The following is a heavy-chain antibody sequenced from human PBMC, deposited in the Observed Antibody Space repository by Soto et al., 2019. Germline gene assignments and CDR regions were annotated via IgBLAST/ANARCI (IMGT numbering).Heavy chain of an antibody. V-gene: IGHV1-46*02. CDR3: ARHSTYSSGWYD. J-gene: IGHJ4*02. CDR2: IHPSGGGT. CDR1: GYTFNTYY. D-gene: IGHD6-19*01. Sequence: GASVKVSCKPSGYTFNTYYLHWLRQAPGQALEWMGVIHPSGGGTTYAQKFLGRVTVTRDTSTTTVFMELSSLRSDDTAIYYCARHSTYSSGWYDWGQGTQVTVSS.